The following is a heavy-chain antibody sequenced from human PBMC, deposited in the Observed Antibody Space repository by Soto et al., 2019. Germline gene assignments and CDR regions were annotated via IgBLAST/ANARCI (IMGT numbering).Heavy chain of an antibody. D-gene: IGHD3-10*01. V-gene: IGHV3-23*01. Sequence: GGSLRLSCAASGFTFSSYAMSWVRQAPGKGLEWVSAISGSGGSTYYADSVKGRFTISRDNSKNTLYLQMNSLRAEDTAVYYCAKDRFLEPFGELSTTFDYWGQGTLVTVSS. CDR1: GFTFSSYA. J-gene: IGHJ4*02. CDR2: ISGSGGST. CDR3: AKDRFLEPFGELSTTFDY.